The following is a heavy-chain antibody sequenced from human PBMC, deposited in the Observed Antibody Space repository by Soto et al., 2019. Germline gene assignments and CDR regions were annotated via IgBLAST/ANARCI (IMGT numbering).Heavy chain of an antibody. J-gene: IGHJ4*01. CDR3: ARSSGTYSDFDY. V-gene: IGHV1-2*02. CDR2: INPNSCGT. CDR1: GYSFTAYC. D-gene: IGHD1-26*01. Sequence: ASVKVSCKASGYSFTAYCVHWVRQAPGQGLEWMGWINPNSCGTNYAQRFQGRVAMTTDTSTNTAYMELNSLKSDDTALYFCARSSGTYSDFDYWGQGTQVTVSS.